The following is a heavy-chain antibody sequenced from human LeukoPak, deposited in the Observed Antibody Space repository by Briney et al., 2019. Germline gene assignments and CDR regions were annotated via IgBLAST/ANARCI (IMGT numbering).Heavy chain of an antibody. CDR3: ARDKDGYYDSSGYYDY. CDR2: IWYDGSNK. V-gene: IGHV3-33*01. D-gene: IGHD3-22*01. J-gene: IGHJ4*02. CDR1: GFTFSSYG. Sequence: PGGSLRLSCAASGFTFSSYGMHWVRQAPGKGLEWVAVIWYDGSNKYYADSVKGRFTISRDNSKNTLYLQMNSLRAEDTAVYYCARDKDGYYDSSGYYDYWGQGTLVTVSS.